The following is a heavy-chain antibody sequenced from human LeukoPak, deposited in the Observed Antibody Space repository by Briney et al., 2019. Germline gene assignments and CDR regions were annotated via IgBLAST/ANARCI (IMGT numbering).Heavy chain of an antibody. CDR3: ARKVRGVIKVDY. CDR2: INHSGST. V-gene: IGHV4-34*01. CDR1: GGSFSGYY. D-gene: IGHD3-10*01. Sequence: SETLSLTCAVYGGSFSGYYWSWIRQPPGKGLEWIGEINHSGSTNYNPSLKSRVTISVDTSKNQFSLKLSSVTAADTAVYYCARKVRGVIKVDYWGQGTPVTVSS. J-gene: IGHJ4*02.